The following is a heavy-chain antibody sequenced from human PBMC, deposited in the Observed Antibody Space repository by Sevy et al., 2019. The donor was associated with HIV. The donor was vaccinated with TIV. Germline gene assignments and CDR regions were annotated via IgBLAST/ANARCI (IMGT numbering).Heavy chain of an antibody. V-gene: IGHV3-7*01. CDR2: INEDGSRL. CDR1: GFSFSDSW. CDR3: ARDRAYSAVDY. Sequence: GGSLRLSCVASGFSFSDSWMIWVRQAPGKGLERIAFINEDGSRLGYVDSVRVRFTISRENIKNSLYLQMKNLRAEDTALYFCARDRAYSAVDYWGQGTLVTVSS. D-gene: IGHD5-18*01. J-gene: IGHJ4*02.